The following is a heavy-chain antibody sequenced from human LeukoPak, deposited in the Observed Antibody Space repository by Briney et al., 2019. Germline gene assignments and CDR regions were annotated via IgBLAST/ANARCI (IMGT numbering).Heavy chain of an antibody. Sequence: ASETLSLTCSVSGGSINSHYWSWIRQPPGKRLEWIGYIFNTGNTNYNPSLASRVTMSVDTSRAQLFLRLSPVTAADTAIYYCASRPADTTWYGVFDYWSQGTLVTVSS. V-gene: IGHV4-59*11. CDR1: GGSINSHY. D-gene: IGHD3-10*01. J-gene: IGHJ4*02. CDR2: IFNTGNT. CDR3: ASRPADTTWYGVFDY.